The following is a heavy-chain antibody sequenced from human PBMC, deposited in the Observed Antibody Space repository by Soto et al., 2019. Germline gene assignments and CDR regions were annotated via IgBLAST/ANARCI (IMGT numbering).Heavy chain of an antibody. D-gene: IGHD1-26*01. J-gene: IGHJ3*02. V-gene: IGHV1-69*13. Sequence: GASVKVSCKASGGTFSSYAISWVRQAPGQGLEWMGWFIPIFGTANYAQKFQGRVTITADESTSTAYMELSSLRSEDTAVYYCAREGGGSYYSGAFDIWGKGTMVTVS. CDR3: AREGGGSYYSGAFDI. CDR1: GGTFSSYA. CDR2: FIPIFGTA.